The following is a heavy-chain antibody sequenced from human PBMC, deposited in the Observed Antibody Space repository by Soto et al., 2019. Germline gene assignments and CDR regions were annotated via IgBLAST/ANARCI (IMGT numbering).Heavy chain of an antibody. Sequence: GESLKISCKGSVYSFTSYWIGWVRQMPGKGLELMGIIYAGDSDTRYRPSFQGQVTISPDKSISSAYLQWRSLKASETAMYYCARQIFGVVKNGMDVGGQGTTVTVSS. CDR1: VYSFTSYW. CDR2: IYAGDSDT. D-gene: IGHD3-3*01. J-gene: IGHJ6*02. CDR3: ARQIFGVVKNGMDV. V-gene: IGHV5-51*01.